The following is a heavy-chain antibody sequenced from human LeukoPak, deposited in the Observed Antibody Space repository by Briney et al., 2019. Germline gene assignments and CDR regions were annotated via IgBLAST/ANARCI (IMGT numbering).Heavy chain of an antibody. J-gene: IGHJ5*02. CDR2: IIPIFGTA. CDR1: GGTFSSYA. CDR3: ARGRRTSTGHNWFDP. V-gene: IGHV1-69*05. D-gene: IGHD1-14*01. Sequence: SVKVSCKASGGTFSSYAISWVRQAPGQGLEWMGGIIPIFGTANYAQKFQGRVTMTRNTSISTAYMELSSLRSEDTAVYYCARGRRTSTGHNWFDPWGQGTLVTVSS.